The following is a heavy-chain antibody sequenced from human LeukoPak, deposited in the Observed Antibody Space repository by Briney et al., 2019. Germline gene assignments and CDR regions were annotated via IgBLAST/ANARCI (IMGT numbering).Heavy chain of an antibody. CDR3: AKDGEMATIRRYYYYYMDV. Sequence: GGSLRLSCAASGFTFDDYAMHWVRQAPGKGLEWVSLISWDGGSTYYADSVKGRFTISRDNSKNSLYLQMNSLRAEDTALYYCAKDGEMATIRRYYYYYMDVWGKGTTVTVSS. CDR1: GFTFDDYA. CDR2: ISWDGGST. V-gene: IGHV3-43D*03. J-gene: IGHJ6*03. D-gene: IGHD5-24*01.